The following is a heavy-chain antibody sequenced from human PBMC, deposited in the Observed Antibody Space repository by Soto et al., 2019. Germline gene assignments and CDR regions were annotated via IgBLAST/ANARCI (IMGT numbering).Heavy chain of an antibody. V-gene: IGHV4-31*03. Sequence: SETLSLTCTVSGGSISSGGYYWSWIRQHPGKGLEWIGYIYYSGSTYYNPSLKSRVTISVDTPKNQFSLKLSSVTAADTAVYYCAREGGGYSYGLIDYWGQGTLVTVSS. CDR2: IYYSGST. D-gene: IGHD5-18*01. J-gene: IGHJ4*02. CDR1: GGSISSGGYY. CDR3: AREGGGYSYGLIDY.